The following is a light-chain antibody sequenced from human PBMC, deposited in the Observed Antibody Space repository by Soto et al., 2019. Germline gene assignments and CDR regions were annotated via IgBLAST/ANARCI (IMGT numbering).Light chain of an antibody. J-gene: IGKJ1*01. Sequence: DIQMTQSPSMLSASVGDRVTITCRASQSISTYLAWYRQKPGKAPKLLIYDASSLESGVPSRFSGSGSGTEFTLTISSLQPDDFSTYYCQQYDSIPTTFGQGTKVEIK. CDR2: DAS. V-gene: IGKV1-5*01. CDR1: QSISTY. CDR3: QQYDSIPTT.